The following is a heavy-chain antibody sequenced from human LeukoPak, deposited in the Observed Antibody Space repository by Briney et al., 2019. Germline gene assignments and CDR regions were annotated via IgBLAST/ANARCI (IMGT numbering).Heavy chain of an antibody. CDR2: ISYDGSNK. D-gene: IGHD3-10*01. J-gene: IGHJ4*02. CDR1: GFTFSSYA. CDR3: ARDRFGY. V-gene: IGHV3-30-3*01. Sequence: GRSLRLSCAASGFTFSSYAMHWVRQTPGKGLEWVAVISYDGSNKYYADSVKGRFTISRDNSKNTLYLQMNSLRAEDTAVYYCARDRFGYWGQGTLVTVSS.